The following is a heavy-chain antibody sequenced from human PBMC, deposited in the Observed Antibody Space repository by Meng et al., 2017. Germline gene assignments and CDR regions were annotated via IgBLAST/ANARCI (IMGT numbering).Heavy chain of an antibody. CDR3: ARGYSSRYYYDSSGYYPDY. CDR1: RGSISSGGYY. V-gene: IGHV4-31*01. D-gene: IGHD3-22*01. J-gene: IGHJ4*02. Sequence: LRLSCTVSRGSISSGGYYWSWIRQHPGKGLEWIGHTYYSGNTYYNPSLKSLVTISVDTSKNQFSLKLSSVTAADTAVYYCARGYSSRYYYDSSGYYPDYWGQGTLVTVSS. CDR2: TYYSGNT.